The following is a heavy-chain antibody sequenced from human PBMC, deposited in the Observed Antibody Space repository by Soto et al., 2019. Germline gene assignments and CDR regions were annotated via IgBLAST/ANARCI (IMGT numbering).Heavy chain of an antibody. Sequence: GGSLRLSCAASGFTFSSYAMSWVRQAPGKGLEWVSSISGSGFHIYYADSVKGRFSISRDNAKDSLYLQMNSLRADDTAVYFCTRRTGTTYAPWGQGTLVTVSS. CDR3: TRRTGTTYAP. D-gene: IGHD1-1*01. J-gene: IGHJ5*02. CDR2: ISGSGFHI. CDR1: GFTFSSYA. V-gene: IGHV3-21*06.